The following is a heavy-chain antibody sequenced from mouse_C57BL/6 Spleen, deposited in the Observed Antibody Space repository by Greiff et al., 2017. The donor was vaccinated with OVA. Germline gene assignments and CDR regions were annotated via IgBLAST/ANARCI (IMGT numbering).Heavy chain of an antibody. CDR2: IDPSDSET. Sequence: QVQLQQPGAELVRPGSSVKLSCKASGYTFTSYWMHWVKQRPIQGLEWIGNIDPSDSETHYNQKFKDKATLTVDKSSSTAYMQLSSLTSEDSAVYYCARDGGYYAMGYWGQGTSVTVSS. V-gene: IGHV1-52*01. CDR1: GYTFTSYW. J-gene: IGHJ4*01. CDR3: ARDGGYYAMGY.